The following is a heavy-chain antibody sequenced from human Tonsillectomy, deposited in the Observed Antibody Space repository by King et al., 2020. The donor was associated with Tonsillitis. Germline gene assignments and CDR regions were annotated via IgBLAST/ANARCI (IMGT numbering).Heavy chain of an antibody. Sequence: VQLVESGGGLVQPGGSLRLSCAASGFSFSSYAMSWVRQAPGKGLEWVSVIHSGGSSTYYADSVKGRFTISRDNFKKTLYLQMNSLRAEDTAVYYCAVNYYYYYGMDVWGQGTTVTVSS. J-gene: IGHJ6*02. CDR2: IHSGGSST. CDR1: GFSFSSYA. V-gene: IGHV3-23*03. CDR3: AVNYYYYYGMDV.